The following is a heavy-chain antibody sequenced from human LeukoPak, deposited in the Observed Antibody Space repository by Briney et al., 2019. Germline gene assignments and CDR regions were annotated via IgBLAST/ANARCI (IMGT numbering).Heavy chain of an antibody. CDR1: GGSISSYY. Sequence: PSETLSLTCTVSGGSISSYYWGWIRQPPGKGLEWIGSIYYSGSTYYNPSLKSRVTISVDTSKNQFSLKLSSVTAADTAVYYCILYYYDSSGYKPIDYWGQGTLVTVSS. CDR2: IYYSGST. D-gene: IGHD3-22*01. V-gene: IGHV4-39*01. J-gene: IGHJ4*02. CDR3: ILYYYDSSGYKPIDY.